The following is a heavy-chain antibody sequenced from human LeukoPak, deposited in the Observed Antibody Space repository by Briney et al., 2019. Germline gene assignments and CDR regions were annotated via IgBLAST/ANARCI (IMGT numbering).Heavy chain of an antibody. CDR1: GFTFSSYA. Sequence: GGSLRLSCAASGFTFSSYAMRWVRQAPGKGLEWVAVISYDGSNKYYADSVKGRFTISRDNSKNTLYLQMNSLRAEDTAVYYCARGEDSMDPFDYWGQGTLVTVSS. V-gene: IGHV3-30-3*01. J-gene: IGHJ4*02. CDR3: ARGEDSMDPFDY. D-gene: IGHD2/OR15-2a*01. CDR2: ISYDGSNK.